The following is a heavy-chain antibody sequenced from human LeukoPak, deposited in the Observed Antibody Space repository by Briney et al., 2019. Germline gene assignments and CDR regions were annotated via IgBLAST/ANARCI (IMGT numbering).Heavy chain of an antibody. J-gene: IGHJ4*02. Sequence: GGSLRLSCAASGFTFSSYAMSWVRQTPGRGLEWVSYISTSGSRTDYADSVKGRFTISRDNAKNSLYLQMNSLRAEDTAVYYCARMNYVSSGWGAPFDSWGQGTLVTVSS. CDR2: ISTSGSRT. CDR3: ARMNYVSSGWGAPFDS. V-gene: IGHV3-48*03. D-gene: IGHD1-7*01. CDR1: GFTFSSYA.